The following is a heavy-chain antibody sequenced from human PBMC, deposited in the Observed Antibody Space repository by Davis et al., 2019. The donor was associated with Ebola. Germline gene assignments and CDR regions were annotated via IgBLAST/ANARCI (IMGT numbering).Heavy chain of an antibody. J-gene: IGHJ1*01. CDR3: ARSMSWDYKGIQH. Sequence: MPSETLSLTCTVSGGSISSYYWSWIRQPPGKGLEWIGYIYYSGSTNYNPSLKSRFTISVDTSKNQFSLKLSSVTAADTAVYYCARSMSWDYKGIQHWGQGTLVTVSS. V-gene: IGHV4-59*12. D-gene: IGHD6-13*01. CDR1: GGSISSYY. CDR2: IYYSGST.